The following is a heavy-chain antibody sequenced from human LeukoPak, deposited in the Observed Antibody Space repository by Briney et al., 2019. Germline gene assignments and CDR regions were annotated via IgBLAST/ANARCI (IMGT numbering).Heavy chain of an antibody. CDR2: TLYNGSNK. D-gene: IGHD2-15*01. V-gene: IGHV3-33*01. J-gene: IGHJ5*02. Sequence: PGGSLILSCAASGFTFSSSGMHWVRQAPGKGLEWVAVTLYNGSNKYYEDSVKGRFTISRDNSKNTLYLQMNSLRVEDTAVYYCARAGGYCSGGSCYRGYSWFDPWGQGTLVTVSS. CDR3: ARAGGYCSGGSCYRGYSWFDP. CDR1: GFTFSSSG.